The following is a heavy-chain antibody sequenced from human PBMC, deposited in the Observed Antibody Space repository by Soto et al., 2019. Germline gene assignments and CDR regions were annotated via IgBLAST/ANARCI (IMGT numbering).Heavy chain of an antibody. V-gene: IGHV1-46*01. J-gene: IGHJ4*02. CDR2: INPSGGST. CDR3: ASYPRGVPLGGFEN. CDR1: GYTFTSYY. Sequence: QEQLVQSGAEVKKPGASVKVSCKASGYTFTSYYMHWVRQVPGQGLEWMGIINPSGGSTSYAQKFQGRVTLTRDTSTSTVYMELSSLSSEDTAVYYCASYPRGVPLGGFENWGQGTLVTVSS. D-gene: IGHD2-15*01.